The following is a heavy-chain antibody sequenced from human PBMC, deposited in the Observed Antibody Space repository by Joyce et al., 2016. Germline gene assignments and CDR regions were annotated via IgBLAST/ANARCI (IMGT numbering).Heavy chain of an antibody. J-gene: IGHJ6*02. V-gene: IGHV4-59*11. CDR1: GGSISIHY. CDR3: ARGLGTPYGMDV. Sequence: QVQLQESGPGLVKPSETLSLTCTVSGGSISIHYWSWIRQPPGKRLEWMGYIYYSGSTNYNPSLKSRVTISVDTSKNQFSLKLGSVSAADTAVYYCARGLGTPYGMDVWGQGTTVTVSS. CDR2: IYYSGST. D-gene: IGHD7-27*01.